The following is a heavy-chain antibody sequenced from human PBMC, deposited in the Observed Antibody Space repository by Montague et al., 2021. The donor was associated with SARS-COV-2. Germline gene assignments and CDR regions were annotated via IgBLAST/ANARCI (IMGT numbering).Heavy chain of an antibody. V-gene: IGHV3-7*01. CDR2: MKQDGSEK. Sequence: SLSLSCAASGFTFSSYWMSWVRQAPGKGLEWVANMKQDGSEKYYVDSVKGRFTISRDNAKNSLYLQMNSLRAEDTAVYYCARDGFGELSSYYYYGMDVWGQGTTVTVSS. J-gene: IGHJ6*02. D-gene: IGHD3-10*01. CDR1: GFTFSSYW. CDR3: ARDGFGELSSYYYYGMDV.